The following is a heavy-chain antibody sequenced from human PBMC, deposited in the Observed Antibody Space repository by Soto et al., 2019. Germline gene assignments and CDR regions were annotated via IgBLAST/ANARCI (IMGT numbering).Heavy chain of an antibody. Sequence: QVQLVQSGPEVKKPGASVKVSCKASAYTFTSYGITWVRQAPGQGLDWMGWISAYNGNTNYAQKFQGRVTMAKDTSTSTAYMELRSLTSDDTAVYYCARDYGSGSYRFDPWGQGTLVTVSS. CDR1: AYTFTSYG. CDR3: ARDYGSGSYRFDP. V-gene: IGHV1-18*01. D-gene: IGHD3-10*01. CDR2: ISAYNGNT. J-gene: IGHJ5*02.